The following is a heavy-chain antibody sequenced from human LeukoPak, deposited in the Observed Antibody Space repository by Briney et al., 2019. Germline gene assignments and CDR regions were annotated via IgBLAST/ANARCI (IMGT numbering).Heavy chain of an antibody. Sequence: GGSLRLSCAASGFSFSSYAMSWVRQAPGKGLEWVAIISGSGGGTYYADSVKGRFTVSRDFFTSTLDLQMTSLRAEDTAVYYCAKEAPHTAVLFALPEWNYIDSWGRGILVSVSS. J-gene: IGHJ4*02. V-gene: IGHV3-23*01. CDR2: ISGSGGGT. CDR3: AKEAPHTAVLFALPEWNYIDS. D-gene: IGHD3-3*01. CDR1: GFSFSSYA.